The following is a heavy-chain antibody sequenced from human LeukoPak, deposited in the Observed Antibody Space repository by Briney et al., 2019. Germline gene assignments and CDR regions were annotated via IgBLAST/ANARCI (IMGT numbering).Heavy chain of an antibody. CDR2: ISSSSSYI. CDR3: ASGYSYGSSFLDY. J-gene: IGHJ4*02. V-gene: IGHV3-21*01. Sequence: TGGSLRLSCAASGFTFSSYSMNWVRQAPGKGLEWVSSISSSSSYIYYADSVKGRFTISRDNAKNTLYLQMNSLRAEDTAVYYCASGYSYGSSFLDYWGQGTLVTVSS. D-gene: IGHD5-18*01. CDR1: GFTFSSYS.